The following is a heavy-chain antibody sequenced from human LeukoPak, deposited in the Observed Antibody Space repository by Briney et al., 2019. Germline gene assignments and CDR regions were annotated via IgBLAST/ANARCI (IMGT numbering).Heavy chain of an antibody. CDR1: GFTVSSNY. Sequence: GGSLRLFCAASGFTVSSNYMSWVRQAPGKGLGWVSVIYSGGSTYYADSVKGRFTISRDNSKNTLYLQMNSLRAEDTAVYYCARESGTTMFFDYWGQGTLVTVSS. J-gene: IGHJ4*02. CDR3: ARESGTTMFFDY. CDR2: IYSGGST. V-gene: IGHV3-53*01. D-gene: IGHD1-7*01.